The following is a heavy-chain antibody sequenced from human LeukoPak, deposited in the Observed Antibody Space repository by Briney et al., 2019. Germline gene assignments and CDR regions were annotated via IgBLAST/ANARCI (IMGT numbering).Heavy chain of an antibody. J-gene: IGHJ1*01. Sequence: PGRSLRLSCAASGFTFSSYGMHWVRQAPGKGLEWVAVIWYDGSNKYYADSVKGRFTISRDNSKNTLYLQMNSLRAEDTAVYYCARSFLASAAGPNPEYFQHWGQGTLVTVSS. D-gene: IGHD6-13*01. CDR2: IWYDGSNK. CDR1: GFTFSSYG. V-gene: IGHV3-33*01. CDR3: ARSFLASAAGPNPEYFQH.